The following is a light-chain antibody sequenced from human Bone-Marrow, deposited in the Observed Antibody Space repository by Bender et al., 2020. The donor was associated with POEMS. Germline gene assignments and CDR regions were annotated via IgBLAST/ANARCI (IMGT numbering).Light chain of an antibody. CDR2: EVT. CDR1: SSDVGSYNL. CDR3: SSYSSSGTMWL. V-gene: IGLV2-14*02. Sequence: QSALTQPRSVSGSPRQSVTISCTGTSSDVGSYNLVSWYQQYPGKAPKLMIYEVTKRPSGVSNRFSGSKSGNTASLTIFGLQADDEADYYCSSYSSSGTMWLFGGGTKLTVL. J-gene: IGLJ3*02.